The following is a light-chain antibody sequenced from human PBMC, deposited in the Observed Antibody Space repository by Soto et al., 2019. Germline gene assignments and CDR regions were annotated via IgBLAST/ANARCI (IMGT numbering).Light chain of an antibody. J-gene: IGLJ2*01. CDR2: GNI. Sequence: QSVLTQPPSVSGAPGQRVTISCTRSSSNIGAGYEVHLYQQLPGTAPKLLIYGNIYRPSGVPDRFSGSKSGTSVSLAITGLQAEDEADYHCQSYDSSLSGVVFGGGTRRTFL. V-gene: IGLV1-40*01. CDR3: QSYDSSLSGVV. CDR1: SSNIGAGYE.